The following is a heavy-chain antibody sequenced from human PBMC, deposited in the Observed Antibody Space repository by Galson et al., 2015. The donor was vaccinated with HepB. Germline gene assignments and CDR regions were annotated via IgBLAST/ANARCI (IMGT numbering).Heavy chain of an antibody. J-gene: IGHJ4*02. CDR2: INPSGGST. CDR1: GYTFTSYY. CDR3: ARTAVEARWDFDY. D-gene: IGHD6-19*01. Sequence: SVKVSCKASGYTFTSYYMHWVRQAPGQGLEWMGIINPSGGSTSYAQKLQGRVTMTRDTSTSTVYMELSSLRSEDTAVYYCARTAVEARWDFDYWGQGTPVTVSS. V-gene: IGHV1-46*04.